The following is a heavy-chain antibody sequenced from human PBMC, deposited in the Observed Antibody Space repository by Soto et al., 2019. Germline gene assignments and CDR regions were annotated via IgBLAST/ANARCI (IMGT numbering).Heavy chain of an antibody. CDR1: GYTFTNYG. V-gene: IGHV1-18*04. CDR2: ISGYNGHT. J-gene: IGHJ4*02. D-gene: IGHD2-15*01. Sequence: GASVKVSCKASGYTFTNYGITWVRQAPGEGLEWMGWISGYNGHTNYAQKVQGRVTMTTDTSTSTAYMELRSLRSDDTAVFYCAGSPAGSGNSWDVHCGPGPRFTVSS. CDR3: AGSPAGSGNSWDVH.